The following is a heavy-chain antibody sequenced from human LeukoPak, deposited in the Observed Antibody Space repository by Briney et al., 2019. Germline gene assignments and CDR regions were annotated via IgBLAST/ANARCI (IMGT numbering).Heavy chain of an antibody. V-gene: IGHV4-59*01. Sequence: SETLSLTCTVSGGSISSYYWSWIRQPPGKGLEWIGYIYYSGSTNYNPSLKSRVTISVDPSKNQFSLKLSSVTAADTAVYYCARDRIVVVPAAIEYYYYGMDVWGKGTTVTVSS. CDR3: ARDRIVVVPAAIEYYYYGMDV. D-gene: IGHD2-2*01. J-gene: IGHJ6*04. CDR2: IYYSGST. CDR1: GGSISSYY.